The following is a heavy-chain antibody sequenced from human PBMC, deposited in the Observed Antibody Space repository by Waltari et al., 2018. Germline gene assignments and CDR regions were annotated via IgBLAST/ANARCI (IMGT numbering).Heavy chain of an antibody. D-gene: IGHD3-10*01. Sequence: QVQLVQSGAEVKKPGASVKVSCKTSGYTFTSYDITWVRQAPGQGLEWMGWISASTGNTINAQSLQGRVTMTTDTSTSTAYMEVRNLGSDDTAVYYCARPYYSGSGYLDYWGQGTLVTVSS. J-gene: IGHJ4*02. V-gene: IGHV1-18*01. CDR2: ISASTGNT. CDR3: ARPYYSGSGYLDY. CDR1: GYTFTSYD.